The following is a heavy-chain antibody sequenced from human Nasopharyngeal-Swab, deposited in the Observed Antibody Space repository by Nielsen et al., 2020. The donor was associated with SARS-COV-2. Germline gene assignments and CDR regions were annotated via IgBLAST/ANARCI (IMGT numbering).Heavy chain of an antibody. V-gene: IGHV3-9*01. J-gene: IGHJ6*02. CDR1: GFTFDDYA. Sequence: GGSLRLSCAASGFTFDDYAMHWVRQAPGKGLEWVSGISWNSGSIGYADSVKGRFTISRDNAKNSLYLQMNSLRAEDTALYYCAKGYGYGGDYYYYYGMDVWGQGTTVTSP. CDR2: ISWNSGSI. CDR3: AKGYGYGGDYYYYYGMDV. D-gene: IGHD5-18*01.